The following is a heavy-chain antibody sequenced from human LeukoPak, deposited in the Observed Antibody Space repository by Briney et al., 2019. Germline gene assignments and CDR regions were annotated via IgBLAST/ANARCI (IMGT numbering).Heavy chain of an antibody. J-gene: IGHJ4*02. V-gene: IGHV3-43*02. D-gene: IGHD1-26*01. Sequence: GGSLRLSCAASGFTFDDYAVHWVRQALGKGLEWVSLISGDGGSTYYADSVKGRFTISRDNSKNSLYLQMNSLRTEDTALYYCAKDISWGATAAFDYWGQGTLVTVSS. CDR1: GFTFDDYA. CDR3: AKDISWGATAAFDY. CDR2: ISGDGGST.